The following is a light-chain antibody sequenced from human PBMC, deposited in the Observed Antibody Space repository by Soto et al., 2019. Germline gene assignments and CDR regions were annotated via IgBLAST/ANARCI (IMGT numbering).Light chain of an antibody. CDR2: GAS. Sequence: EIVLTQSPATLSLSPGERATLSCRASQSVSSYLAWYQQKPGQAPRLLIYGASNRATGIPARFSGSGSGTDFTLTISSLEPEDFAVYYCQQRGNWPPKVTFGGGTKVEIK. CDR1: QSVSSY. CDR3: QQRGNWPPKVT. V-gene: IGKV3-11*01. J-gene: IGKJ4*01.